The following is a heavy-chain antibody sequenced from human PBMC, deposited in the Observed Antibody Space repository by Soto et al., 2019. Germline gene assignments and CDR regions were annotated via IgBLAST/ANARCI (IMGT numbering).Heavy chain of an antibody. D-gene: IGHD3-3*01. J-gene: IGHJ4*02. CDR2: MNPNSGNT. CDR1: GYTFTSYD. Sequence: ASVKVSCKASGYTFTSYDINWVRQATGQGLEWMGWMNPNSGNTGYAQKFQGRVTMTRNTSISTAYMELSSLRSEDTAVYYCARVHTIFGVVIRTLDYWGQGTLVTVSS. V-gene: IGHV1-8*01. CDR3: ARVHTIFGVVIRTLDY.